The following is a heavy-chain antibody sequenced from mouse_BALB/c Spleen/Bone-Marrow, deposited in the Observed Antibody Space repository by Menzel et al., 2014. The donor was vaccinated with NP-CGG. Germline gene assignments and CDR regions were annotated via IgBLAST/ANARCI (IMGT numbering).Heavy chain of an antibody. CDR2: IDPANVNT. J-gene: IGHJ2*01. D-gene: IGHD1-1*01. V-gene: IGHV14-3*02. CDR3: ASYVYGYYFDY. Sequence: EVQRVESGAELVKPGASVKLSCTASGFNIKDTYMHWVKQGPEQGLEWIGRIDPANVNTKYDPKFQGKATITADTSSNTAYLQLSSLTSEDTAVYYCASYVYGYYFDYWGQGTTLTVSS. CDR1: GFNIKDTY.